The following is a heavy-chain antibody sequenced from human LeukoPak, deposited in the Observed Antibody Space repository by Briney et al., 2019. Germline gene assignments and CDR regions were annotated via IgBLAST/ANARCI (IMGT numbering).Heavy chain of an antibody. V-gene: IGHV3-74*01. CDR2: INSDGSST. D-gene: IGHD1-26*01. CDR1: GFTFSSYW. Sequence: GGSLRPSCAASGFTFSSYWMHWVRQAPGKGLVWISRINSDGSSTSYADSVKGRFTISRDNAKNTLYLQMNSLRAEDTAVYYCVRLSWELGDGGVTWGQGTLVTVSS. J-gene: IGHJ5*02. CDR3: VRLSWELGDGGVT.